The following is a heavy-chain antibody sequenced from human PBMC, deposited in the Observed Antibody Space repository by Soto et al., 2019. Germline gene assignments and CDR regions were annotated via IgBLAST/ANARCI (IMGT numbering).Heavy chain of an antibody. V-gene: IGHV3-23*01. J-gene: IGHJ4*02. CDR2: ISGSGGDT. CDR1: GFTFSTYA. CDR3: ARGPPEYQLLRVDY. Sequence: GGSLRLSCAASGFTFSTYAMTWVRQAPGKGLEWVSGISGSGGDTYYANSVRGRFTISRDNSKNTLYLQMNSLRAEDTALYYCARGPPEYQLLRVDYWGQGTLVTVSS. D-gene: IGHD2-2*01.